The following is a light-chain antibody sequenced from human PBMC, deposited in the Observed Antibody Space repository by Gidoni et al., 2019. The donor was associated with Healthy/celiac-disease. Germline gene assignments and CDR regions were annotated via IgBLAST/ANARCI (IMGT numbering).Light chain of an antibody. CDR3: QQYNSYPLT. Sequence: DIQMTQHPSTLPASVGDRVTITCRASQSISSWLAWYQQKPGKAPKLLIYKASSLESGVSSRFSGSGSGTEFTLTISSLQPDDFATYYCQQYNSYPLTFGGGTKVEIK. V-gene: IGKV1-5*03. CDR1: QSISSW. CDR2: KAS. J-gene: IGKJ4*01.